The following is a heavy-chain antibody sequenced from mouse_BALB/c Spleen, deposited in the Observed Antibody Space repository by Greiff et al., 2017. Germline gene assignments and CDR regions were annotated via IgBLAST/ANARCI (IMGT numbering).Heavy chain of an antibody. V-gene: IGHV1-82*01. J-gene: IGHJ1*01. CDR2: IYPGDGDT. D-gene: IGHD2-4*01. CDR3: ARGGITTVPYFDV. Sequence: QVQLQQSGPELVKPGASVKISCKASGYAFTSYWMNWVKQRPGQGLEWIGRIYPGDGDTNYNGKFTGKATLTADKSSSTASMQLSNLTSVDSAVYLCARGGITTVPYFDVWGAGTTVTGSS. CDR1: GYAFTSYW.